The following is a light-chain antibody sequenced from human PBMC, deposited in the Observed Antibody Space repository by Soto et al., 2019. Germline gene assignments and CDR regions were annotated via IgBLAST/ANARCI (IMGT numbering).Light chain of an antibody. Sequence: IQLTQSPSSLSASIGDRVTITCRASQGISSYLAWYQQIAGKAPKLLIYDASTLQSGVPSRFTGSGSGTDFTLTFSSLQPEDFATYYCQHLHSYPPTFGGGTKVEIK. CDR2: DAS. J-gene: IGKJ4*01. CDR3: QHLHSYPPT. V-gene: IGKV1-9*01. CDR1: QGISSY.